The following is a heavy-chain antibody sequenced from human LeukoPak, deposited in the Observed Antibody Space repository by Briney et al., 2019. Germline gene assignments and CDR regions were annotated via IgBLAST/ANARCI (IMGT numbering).Heavy chain of an antibody. J-gene: IGHJ6*03. Sequence: GGSLRLSCAASGFTFNSYGMSWVRQAPGRGLEWVSGISGRGSSTHYADSVKGRFTISRGPTKNTVYLQMNSLRVEDTAVYYCAKENLMVITTSYMDVWGNGTTVTVSS. V-gene: IGHV3-23*01. D-gene: IGHD2-21*01. CDR1: GFTFNSYG. CDR3: AKENLMVITTSYMDV. CDR2: ISGRGSST.